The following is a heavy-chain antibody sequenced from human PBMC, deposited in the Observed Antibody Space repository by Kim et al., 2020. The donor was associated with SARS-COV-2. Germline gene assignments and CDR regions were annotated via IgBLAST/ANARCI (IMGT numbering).Heavy chain of an antibody. Sequence: SVKVSCKASGGTFSSYAISWVRQAPGQGLEWMGRIIPILGIANYAQKFQGRVTITADKSTSTAYMELSSLRSEDTAVYYCARDLQYCSGGSCYSFDYWGQGTLVTVSS. CDR1: GGTFSSYA. J-gene: IGHJ4*02. D-gene: IGHD2-15*01. V-gene: IGHV1-69*04. CDR3: ARDLQYCSGGSCYSFDY. CDR2: IIPILGIA.